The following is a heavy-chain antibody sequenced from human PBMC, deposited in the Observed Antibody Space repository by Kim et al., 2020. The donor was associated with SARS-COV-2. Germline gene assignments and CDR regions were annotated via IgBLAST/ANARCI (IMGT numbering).Heavy chain of an antibody. CDR3: ARGAVAVSYFDY. Sequence: TYNPSLKSRVTMSVDTSKNQCSRKLSSVTAADTAVYYCARGAVAVSYFDYWGQGTLVTVSS. V-gene: IGHV4-4*07. D-gene: IGHD6-19*01. J-gene: IGHJ4*02.